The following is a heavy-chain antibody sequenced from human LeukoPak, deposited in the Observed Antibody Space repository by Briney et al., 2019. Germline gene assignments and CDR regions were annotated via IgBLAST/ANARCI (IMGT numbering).Heavy chain of an antibody. J-gene: IGHJ4*02. V-gene: IGHV1-46*01. D-gene: IGHD3-10*01. Sequence: ASVKVSCKASGYTFTSYYMHWVRQAPGQGLEWMGIINPSGGSTSYPQKFQGRVTMTRDTSTMTVYMELTSLRSEDTAVYYCAKDGESYGSGVDCFDYWGQGTLVTVSS. CDR1: GYTFTSYY. CDR2: INPSGGST. CDR3: AKDGESYGSGVDCFDY.